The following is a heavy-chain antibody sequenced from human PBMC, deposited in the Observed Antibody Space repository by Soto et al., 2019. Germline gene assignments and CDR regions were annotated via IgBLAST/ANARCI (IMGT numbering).Heavy chain of an antibody. V-gene: IGHV4-59*01. CDR1: GGSISSYY. CDR3: ARGGIAVAMGLNRYFDL. Sequence: SETLSLTCTVSGGSISSYYWSWIRQPPGKGLEWIGYIYYSGSTNYNPSLKSRVTISVDTSKNQFSLKLSSVAAADTAVYYCARGGIAVAMGLNRYFDLWGRGTLVTVSS. D-gene: IGHD6-19*01. CDR2: IYYSGST. J-gene: IGHJ2*01.